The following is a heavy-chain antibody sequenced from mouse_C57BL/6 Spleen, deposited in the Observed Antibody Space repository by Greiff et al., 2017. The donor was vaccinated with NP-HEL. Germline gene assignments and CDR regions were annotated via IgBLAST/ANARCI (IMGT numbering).Heavy chain of an antibody. CDR3: ARDYGSSYGYYAMDY. Sequence: VQLQQSGPELVKPGASVKISCKASGYTFTDYYMNWVKQSHGKSLEWIGDINPNNGGTSYNQKFKGKATLTVDKSSSTAYMELRSLTSEDSAVYYCARDYGSSYGYYAMDYWGKGASVTVSS. D-gene: IGHD1-1*01. CDR2: INPNNGGT. V-gene: IGHV1-26*01. CDR1: GYTFTDYY. J-gene: IGHJ4*01.